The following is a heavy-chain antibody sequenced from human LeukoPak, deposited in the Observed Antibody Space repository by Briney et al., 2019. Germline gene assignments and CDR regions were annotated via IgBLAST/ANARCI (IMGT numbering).Heavy chain of an antibody. CDR2: ISSSSSYI. V-gene: IGHV3-21*01. D-gene: IGHD3-16*01. CDR1: GFTFSSYS. J-gene: IGHJ4*02. CDR3: AREGYDYVWGSYAPLDY. Sequence: PGGSLRLSCAASGFTFSSYSMNWVRQAPGKGLGWVSSISSSSSYIYYADSVKGRFTISRDNAKNSLYLQMNSLRAEDTAVYYCAREGYDYVWGSYAPLDYWGQGTLVTVSS.